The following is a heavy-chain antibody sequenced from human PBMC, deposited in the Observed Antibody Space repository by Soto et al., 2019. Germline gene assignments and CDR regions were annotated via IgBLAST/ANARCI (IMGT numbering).Heavy chain of an antibody. CDR1: GGSFSGYY. V-gene: IGHV4-34*01. Sequence: QVQLQQWGAGLLKPSETLSLTCAVYGGSFSGYYWSWIRQPPGKGLEWIGEINHSGSTRYSPSLRSGVTMSVDTTKNQFSLKLSSVTAADTAVYYCARGLYESYCGGDCYSYYFDYWGQGTLVTVSS. D-gene: IGHD2-21*01. CDR3: ARGLYESYCGGDCYSYYFDY. J-gene: IGHJ4*02. CDR2: INHSGST.